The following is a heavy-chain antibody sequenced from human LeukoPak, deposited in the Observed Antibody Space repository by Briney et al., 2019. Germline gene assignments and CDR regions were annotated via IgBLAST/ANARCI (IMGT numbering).Heavy chain of an antibody. CDR1: GFTVSSNC. Sequence: GGSLRLSCAASGFTVSSNCMRWVRQAPGKGLEWVSVIYSGGSTYYADSVKGRFTISRDNSKNTLYLQMNSLRAEDTAVYYCARESVVVTAIISWGQGTLVTVSS. CDR3: ARESVVVTAIIS. CDR2: IYSGGST. D-gene: IGHD2-21*02. V-gene: IGHV3-66*01. J-gene: IGHJ4*02.